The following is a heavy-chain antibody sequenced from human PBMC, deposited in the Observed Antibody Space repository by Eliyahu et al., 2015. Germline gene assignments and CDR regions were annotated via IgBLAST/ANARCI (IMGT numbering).Heavy chain of an antibody. CDR3: VRKRSGVDGFDL. V-gene: IGHV6-1*01. D-gene: IGHD3-10*01. CDR2: TYHASRWNS. CDR1: GDSVSSTSSV. Sequence: QVQLQESGPGLVKPSQTLSLTCDIXGDSVSSTSSVWNWIRQSPSRGLEWLGRTYHASRWNSDYASFVKSRITIKPDTSKNQLSLQLTAVTPADTALYYCVRKRSGVDGFDLWGRGTMVTVSS. J-gene: IGHJ3*01.